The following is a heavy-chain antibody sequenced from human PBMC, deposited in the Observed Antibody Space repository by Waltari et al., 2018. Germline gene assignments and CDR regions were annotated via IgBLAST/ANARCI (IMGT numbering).Heavy chain of an antibody. D-gene: IGHD2-15*01. CDR1: GYTFNSYE. CDR3: ARGTPYCSGGSCSDY. Sequence: QVQLVQAGAEVKKPGASVKVSCKASGYTFNSYETHWGRKATGQGLEGMGWMNPNSGNTGYAQKFQGIVTITRNTSISTAYMELSSLRSEYTAVYYCARGTPYCSGGSCSDYWGQGTLVTVSS. V-gene: IGHV1-8*03. J-gene: IGHJ4*02. CDR2: MNPNSGNT.